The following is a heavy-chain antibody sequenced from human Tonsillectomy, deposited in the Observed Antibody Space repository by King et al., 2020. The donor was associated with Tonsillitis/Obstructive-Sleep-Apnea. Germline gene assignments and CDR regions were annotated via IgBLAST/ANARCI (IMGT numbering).Heavy chain of an antibody. J-gene: IGHJ2*01. V-gene: IGHV3-13*04. CDR2: ISTTGDT. D-gene: IGHD3-10*01. CDR3: ARPRKVRSGYWYFDL. CDR1: GFTFSSYD. Sequence: DVQLVESGGGLVQPGGSLRLSCAASGFTFSSYDMHWVRQATGKGLEWVSTISTTGDTYYPGSVKGRFTISRENAKNSLYLQMNSLRAGDTAVYYCARPRKVRSGYWYFDLWGRGTLVTVSS.